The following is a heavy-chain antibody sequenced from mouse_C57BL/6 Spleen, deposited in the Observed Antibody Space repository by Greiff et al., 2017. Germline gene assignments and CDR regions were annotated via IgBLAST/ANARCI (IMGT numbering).Heavy chain of an antibody. J-gene: IGHJ4*01. Sequence: QVQLQQSGAELVRPGASVMLSCKASGYTFTDYEMHWVKQTPVHGLEWIGAIDPETGGTAYNQKFKGKAILTADKSSSTAYMELRSLTSEDSAVYYYTCWVTGAMDYWGQGTSVTVSS. CDR3: TCWVTGAMDY. CDR1: GYTFTDYE. V-gene: IGHV1-15*01. CDR2: IDPETGGT. D-gene: IGHD2-1*01.